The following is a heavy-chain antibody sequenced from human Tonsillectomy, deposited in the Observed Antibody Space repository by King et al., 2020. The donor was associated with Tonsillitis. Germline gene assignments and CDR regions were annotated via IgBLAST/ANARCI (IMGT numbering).Heavy chain of an antibody. D-gene: IGHD2-15*01. V-gene: IGHV3-33*08. Sequence: VQLVESGGGVGQPGRSLRLSCAASGFTFSRYGMHWVRQAPGKGLEWVAVIWYDGSYKIYADSVKGRFTISRDKSNNTLYLQSNSLRAEDTAVYYCATDTPPGSIAALIAGVLPVDIWGQGVMVTVAS. J-gene: IGHJ3*02. CDR3: ATDTPPGSIAALIAGVLPVDI. CDR1: GFTFSRYG. CDR2: IWYDGSYK.